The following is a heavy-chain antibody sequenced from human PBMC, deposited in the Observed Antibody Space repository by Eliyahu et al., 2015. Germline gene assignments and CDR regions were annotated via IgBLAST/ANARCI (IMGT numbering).Heavy chain of an antibody. D-gene: IGHD3-3*01. CDR1: GYTSTAYG. J-gene: IGHJ4*02. CDR3: AVTDWSGYPSNLDN. CDR2: ISFFNGNT. V-gene: IGHV1-18*01. Sequence: QVQVVQSGAEVRKPGASVKVSCKASGYTSTAYGINWVRQAPGQGLEWVGWISFFNGNTKYAPKLQDRVTVTKESSTSTAYMDLRSLTSDDTAVYYCAVTDWSGYPSNLDNWGQGTLVTVSS.